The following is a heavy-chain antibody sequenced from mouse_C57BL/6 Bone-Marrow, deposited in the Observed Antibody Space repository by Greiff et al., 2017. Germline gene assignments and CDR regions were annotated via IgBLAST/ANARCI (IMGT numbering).Heavy chain of an antibody. CDR1: GFTFSSYA. V-gene: IGHV5-4*03. J-gene: IGHJ3*01. CDR2: ISDGGSYT. Sequence: EVKVVESGGGLVKPGGSLKLSCAASGFTFSSYAMSWVRQTPEKRLEWVATISDGGSYTYYPDNVKGRFTISRDNATNNLYLQMSHLKSEDTAMYYCARELDLAWCAYWGQGTLVTVSA. CDR3: ARELDLAWCAY.